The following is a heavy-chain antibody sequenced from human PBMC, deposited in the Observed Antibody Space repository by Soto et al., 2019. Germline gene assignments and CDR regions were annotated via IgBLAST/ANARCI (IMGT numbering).Heavy chain of an antibody. J-gene: IGHJ4*02. CDR2: ISGSGGTT. Sequence: EVQLLESGGGLVQPGRSLRLSCAASGFTFSNYAMSWVRQAPGQGLDWVSAISGSGGTTNYADSVKGRFTISRDNSKNTLFLQMNSLSAEDAAVYYCAKFFVETGSNSGWPWSFHYWGQGTLVTVSS. CDR1: GFTFSNYA. D-gene: IGHD6-25*01. V-gene: IGHV3-23*01. CDR3: AKFFVETGSNSGWPWSFHY.